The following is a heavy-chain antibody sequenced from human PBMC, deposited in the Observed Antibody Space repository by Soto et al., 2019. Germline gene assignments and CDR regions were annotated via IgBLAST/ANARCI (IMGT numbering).Heavy chain of an antibody. CDR2: IYYSGST. CDR1: GGSISSGDYY. CDR3: ASGRTILGVVPPLYGMDV. V-gene: IGHV4-30-4*01. Sequence: PSETLSLTCTVSGGSISSGDYYWSWIRQPPGKGLEWIGYIYYSGSTYYNPSLKSRVTISVDTSKNQFCLKLSTVTAADTAVYYCASGRTILGVVPPLYGMDVWGQGTTVTV. J-gene: IGHJ6*02. D-gene: IGHD3-3*01.